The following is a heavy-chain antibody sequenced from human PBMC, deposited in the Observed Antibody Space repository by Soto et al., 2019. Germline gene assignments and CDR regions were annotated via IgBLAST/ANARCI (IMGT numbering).Heavy chain of an antibody. V-gene: IGHV1-8*01. J-gene: IGHJ4*02. D-gene: IGHD3-10*01. CDR3: ARGRRSFYVDS. CDR1: GYAFINYD. Sequence: ASVKVSCKTSGYAFINYDINWVRQAPGQGLEWMGWMNPSNGNAVYAQNFQGRVTMTGNTSMNTAYLDLGSLTFADTAIYYCARGRRSFYVDSWGQGTLVTVSS. CDR2: MNPSNGNA.